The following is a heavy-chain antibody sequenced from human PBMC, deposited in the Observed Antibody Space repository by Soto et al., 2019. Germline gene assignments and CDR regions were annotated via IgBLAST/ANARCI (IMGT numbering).Heavy chain of an antibody. CDR2: ISYDGSNK. CDR1: GCTFSSYA. Sequence: GGSLRLSCAASGCTFSSYAQHWVRQAPGKGLEWVAVISYDGSNKYYADSVKGRFTISRDNSKNTLYLQMNSLRAEDTAVYYCERERRYGSGWFMINCGQGTLVTVSS. CDR3: ERERRYGSGWFMIN. V-gene: IGHV3-30-3*01. D-gene: IGHD6-19*01. J-gene: IGHJ4*02.